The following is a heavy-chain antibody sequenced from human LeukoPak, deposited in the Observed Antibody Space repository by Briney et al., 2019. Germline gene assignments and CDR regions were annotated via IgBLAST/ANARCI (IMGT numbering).Heavy chain of an antibody. Sequence: PSETLSLTCTVSGGSISSSSYDWGWIRQPPGKGLEWIGSIHYSGSTYYNPSLKSRVTISLDTSKNQLSLNLSSVTAADTAVYYCAKPYWAETTTRGYSYYVDVWGKGTTVTVSS. J-gene: IGHJ6*03. V-gene: IGHV4-39*01. CDR2: IHYSGST. D-gene: IGHD1-1*01. CDR3: AKPYWAETTTRGYSYYVDV. CDR1: GGSISSSSYD.